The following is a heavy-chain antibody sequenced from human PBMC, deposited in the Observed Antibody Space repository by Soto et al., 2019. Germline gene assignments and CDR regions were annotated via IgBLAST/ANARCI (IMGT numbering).Heavy chain of an antibody. D-gene: IGHD3-3*01. Sequence: QVQLVQSGAEVKKPGASVKVSCKASGYTFTSYGISWVRQAPGQGLEWMGWISAYNGNTNYAQKLQGRVTLTTDTSTSTDYMALRSLRSDDTAVYDCARDANYDLWSGYYMGDYWGQGTLVTVSS. J-gene: IGHJ4*02. CDR1: GYTFTSYG. V-gene: IGHV1-18*04. CDR2: ISAYNGNT. CDR3: ARDANYDLWSGYYMGDY.